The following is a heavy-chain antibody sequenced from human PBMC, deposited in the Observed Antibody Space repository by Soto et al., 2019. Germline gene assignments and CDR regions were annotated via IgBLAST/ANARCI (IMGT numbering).Heavy chain of an antibody. J-gene: IGHJ3*02. V-gene: IGHV4-39*01. CDR3: ATTTVTTGAFDI. D-gene: IGHD4-17*01. CDR1: GGSISSSSYY. Sequence: SETLSLTCTVSGGSISSSSYYWGWIRQPPGKGLEWIGSIYYSGSTYYNPSLKSRVTISVDTSKNQFSLKLSSVTAAGTAVYYCATTTVTTGAFDIWGQGTMVTVSS. CDR2: IYYSGST.